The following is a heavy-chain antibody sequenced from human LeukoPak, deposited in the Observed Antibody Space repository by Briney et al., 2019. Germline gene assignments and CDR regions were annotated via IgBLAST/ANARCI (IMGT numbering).Heavy chain of an antibody. V-gene: IGHV5-51*01. CDR1: GYSFTSYW. CDR2: IYPGDSDT. Sequence: GESLQISCKGSGYSFTSYWIGWVRQMPGKGLEWMGNIYPGDSDTRYSPSFQGQVTISADNSISTAYLQWSSLKASDTAMYYCARLEGYSSSWYLENWFDPWGQGTLVTASS. J-gene: IGHJ5*02. D-gene: IGHD6-13*01. CDR3: ARLEGYSSSWYLENWFDP.